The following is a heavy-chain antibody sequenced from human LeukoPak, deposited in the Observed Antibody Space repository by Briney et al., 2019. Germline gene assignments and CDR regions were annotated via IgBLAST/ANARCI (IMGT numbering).Heavy chain of an antibody. CDR3: AKFFTGEYVRAFDI. D-gene: IGHD3-10*02. CDR1: GFTFTTYG. J-gene: IGHJ3*02. V-gene: IGHV3-30*02. Sequence: GGSLRLSCAASGFTFTTYGMHWVRQSPGKGLEWVAFIRFDGSNKYYAYSVKGRFTISRDNSKNTLYLQMNSLRAEDTAVYYCAKFFTGEYVRAFDIWGQGTMVTVSS. CDR2: IRFDGSNK.